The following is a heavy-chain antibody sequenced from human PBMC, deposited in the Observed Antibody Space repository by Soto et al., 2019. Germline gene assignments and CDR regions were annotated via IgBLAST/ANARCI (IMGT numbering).Heavy chain of an antibody. CDR3: ARRAKSRSGWATIDY. Sequence: EVQLVQSGGEVKKPGESLRISCKGSGYSFTTYWISWVRQMPGKGLEWMGRIDPRDSYTNYSPSFQGHVTISAAKSISPASLQWSSLKASDTAMYYCARRAKSRSGWATIDYWGQGNLVTVSS. CDR2: IDPRDSYT. J-gene: IGHJ4*02. V-gene: IGHV5-10-1*01. D-gene: IGHD6-19*01. CDR1: GYSFTTYW.